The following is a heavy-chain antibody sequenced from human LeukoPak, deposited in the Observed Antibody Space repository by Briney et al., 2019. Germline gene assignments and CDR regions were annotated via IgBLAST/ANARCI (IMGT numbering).Heavy chain of an antibody. J-gene: IGHJ4*02. V-gene: IGHV3-21*06. CDR3: ARGWSADYFDY. CDR2: ISSSSSYI. CDR1: GFTFSNYA. Sequence: GGSLRLSCAASGFTFSNYAMTWVRQAPGKGLEWVSSISSSSSYIYYADSVKGRFTISRDNAKNSLYLQMNSLRAEDTAVYYCARGWSADYFDYWGQGILVTVSS. D-gene: IGHD2-15*01.